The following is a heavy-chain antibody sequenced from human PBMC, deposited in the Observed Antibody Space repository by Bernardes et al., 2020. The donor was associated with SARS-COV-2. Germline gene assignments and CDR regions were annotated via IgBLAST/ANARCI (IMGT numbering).Heavy chain of an antibody. D-gene: IGHD3-16*02. CDR2: ISYDGSNK. J-gene: IGHJ4*02. CDR1: GFTFSRYA. V-gene: IGHV3-30-3*01. Sequence: GRNLRRSCAASGFTFSRYAMHWVRPAPGKGLEWVAVISYDGSNKYYADSVKGRFTISRDNSKNTLYLQMNSLRAEDTAVYYCARSLNDYVWGSYRYYFDYWGQGTLVTVSS. CDR3: ARSLNDYVWGSYRYYFDY.